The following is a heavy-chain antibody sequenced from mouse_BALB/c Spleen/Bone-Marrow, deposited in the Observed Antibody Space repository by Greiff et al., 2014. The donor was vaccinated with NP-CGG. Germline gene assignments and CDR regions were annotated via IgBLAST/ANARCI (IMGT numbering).Heavy chain of an antibody. CDR3: ARDGDYRYAWFAY. CDR2: ISDAGSYT. Sequence: EVNLVESGGGLVKPGGSLKLSCAASGFTFSDYYMYWVRQTPEKRLEWVATISDAGSYTYYPDSVKGRFTISRDNAKNSLYLQMISLKSEDTAMYYCARDGDYRYAWFAYWGQGTLVTVST. J-gene: IGHJ3*01. V-gene: IGHV5-4*02. CDR1: GFTFSDYY. D-gene: IGHD2-14*01.